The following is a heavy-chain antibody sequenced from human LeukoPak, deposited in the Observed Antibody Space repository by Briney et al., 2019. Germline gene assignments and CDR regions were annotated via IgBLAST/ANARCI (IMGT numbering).Heavy chain of an antibody. J-gene: IGHJ6*03. CDR3: AREPLWFGELSYYMDV. CDR1: GGTFSYV. D-gene: IGHD3-10*01. CDR2: ISAYNGNT. Sequence: ASVKVSCKASGGTFSYVISWVRQAPGQGLEWMGWISAYNGNTNYAQKLQGRVTMTTDTSTSTAYMELRSLRSDDTAVYYCAREPLWFGELSYYMDVWGKGTTVTVSS. V-gene: IGHV1-18*01.